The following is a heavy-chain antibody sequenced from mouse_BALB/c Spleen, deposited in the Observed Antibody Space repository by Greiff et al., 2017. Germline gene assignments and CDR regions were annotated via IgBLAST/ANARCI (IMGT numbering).Heavy chain of an antibody. D-gene: IGHD2-3*01. Sequence: EVMLVESGGGLVKPGGSLKLSCAASGFTFSDYYMYWVRQTPEKRLEWVATISDGGSYTYYPDSVKGRFTISRDNAKNNLYLQMSSLKSEDTAMYYCARYGYYDYAMDYWGQGTSVTVSS. CDR2: ISDGGSYT. CDR3: ARYGYYDYAMDY. CDR1: GFTFSDYY. J-gene: IGHJ4*01. V-gene: IGHV5-4*02.